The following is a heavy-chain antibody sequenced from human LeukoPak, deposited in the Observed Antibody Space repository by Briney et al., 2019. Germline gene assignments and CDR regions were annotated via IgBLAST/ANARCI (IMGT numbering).Heavy chain of an antibody. J-gene: IGHJ4*02. V-gene: IGHV3-21*01. D-gene: IGHD3-9*01. CDR1: GFTFSSYS. Sequence: GGSLRLSCAASGFTFSSYSMHWVRQAPGKGLEWVSSISSSSSYIYYADSVKGRFTISRDNAKNSLYLQMNSLGAEDTAVYYCARGVVRYFDYWGQGALVTVSS. CDR2: ISSSSSYI. CDR3: ARGVVRYFDY.